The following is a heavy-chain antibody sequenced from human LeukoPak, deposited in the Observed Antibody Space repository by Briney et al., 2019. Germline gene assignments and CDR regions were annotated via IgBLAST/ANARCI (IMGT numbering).Heavy chain of an antibody. CDR2: IYPGDSDT. J-gene: IGHJ4*02. CDR3: ARTYYYSSDGYYLLEY. Sequence: GESLKISCKGSGYTFSTYWIGWVRQMPGKGLEWMGIIYPGDSDTRYSPSFQGQVTISVDKSTSTAYLQWSSLEASDTAMYYCARTYYYSSDGYYLLEYWGQGTLVTVSS. CDR1: GYTFSTYW. V-gene: IGHV5-51*01. D-gene: IGHD3-10*01.